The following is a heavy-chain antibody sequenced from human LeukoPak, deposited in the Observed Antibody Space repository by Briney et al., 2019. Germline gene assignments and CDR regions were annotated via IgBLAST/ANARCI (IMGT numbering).Heavy chain of an antibody. CDR2: ILFDGTDK. J-gene: IGHJ4*02. V-gene: IGHV3-30*03. CDR1: GFTFNTYG. Sequence: GGSLRLSCAASGFTFNTYGMHWVRQAPGKGLEWVAVILFDGTDKYYADSVKGRFNISRDDYRNMLHLQMDSLRPEDTAVYYCARDRRLQLEFFEYWGQGILVTVTS. CDR3: ARDRRLQLEFFEY. D-gene: IGHD5-24*01.